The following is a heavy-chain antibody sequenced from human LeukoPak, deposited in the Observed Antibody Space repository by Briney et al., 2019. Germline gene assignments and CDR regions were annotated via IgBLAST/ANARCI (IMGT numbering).Heavy chain of an antibody. V-gene: IGHV4-34*01. J-gene: IGHJ4*02. D-gene: IGHD3-22*01. CDR3: ARRPGGYYDSRQIKHPFDY. CDR1: GGSFSGYY. CDR2: INHSGST. Sequence: SETLSLTCAVYGGSFSGYYWSWIRQPPGKGLEWIGEINHSGSTNYNPSLKSRVTISVDTSKNQFSLKLSSVTAADTAVYYCARRPGGYYDSRQIKHPFDYWGQGTLVTVSS.